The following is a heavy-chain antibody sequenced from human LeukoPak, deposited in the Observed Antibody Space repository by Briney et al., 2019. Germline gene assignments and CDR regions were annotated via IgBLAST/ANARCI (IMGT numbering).Heavy chain of an antibody. J-gene: IGHJ4*02. Sequence: ASVKVSCKASGYTFTSYYMHWVRQAPGQGLEWMGWINPNTGGTNYAQKFQGRVTMTRETSISTPYMELSWLRSDDTAVYYCARALYTSRSYLATFSPTNFDYWGQGTLVTVSS. CDR2: INPNTGGT. V-gene: IGHV1-2*02. CDR3: ARALYTSRSYLATFSPTNFDY. D-gene: IGHD6-13*01. CDR1: GYTFTSYY.